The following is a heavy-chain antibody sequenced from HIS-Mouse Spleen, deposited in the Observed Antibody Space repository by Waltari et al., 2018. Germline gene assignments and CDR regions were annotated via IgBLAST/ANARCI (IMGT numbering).Heavy chain of an antibody. Sequence: QLQLQESGPGLVKPSETLSLTCTVSGGSISSSSYYWGWIRQPPGKGLEWIGGIYYSGSTNYNPALKSRVTISVDTSKNQFSLKLSSVTAADTAVYYCARKRTASGWFDPWGQGTLVTVSS. CDR3: ARKRTASGWFDP. CDR2: IYYSGST. D-gene: IGHD2-21*02. J-gene: IGHJ5*02. V-gene: IGHV4-39*01. CDR1: GGSISSSSYY.